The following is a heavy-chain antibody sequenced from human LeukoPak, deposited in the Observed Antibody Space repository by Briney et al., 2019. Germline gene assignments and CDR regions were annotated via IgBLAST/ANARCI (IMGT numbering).Heavy chain of an antibody. CDR2: IYSRVT. CDR1: GGSISSYY. V-gene: IGHV4-4*07. D-gene: IGHD3-10*01. Sequence: PSESLSLTCTVSGGSISSYYLSWIRQPAGKGLEWIGRIYSRVTTYNPSLKSRVTMSADTSRNHVSLTLNSVTAADTAVYYCARDSGTTGEVKFDPWGQGTLVTVSS. CDR3: ARDSGTTGEVKFDP. J-gene: IGHJ5*02.